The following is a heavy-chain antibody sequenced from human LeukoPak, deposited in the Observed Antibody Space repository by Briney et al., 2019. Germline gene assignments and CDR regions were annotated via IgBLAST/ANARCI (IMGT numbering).Heavy chain of an antibody. V-gene: IGHV6-1*01. CDR3: ARHSGRLRWSIYYYYYMDV. CDR1: GDSVSSNSAA. J-gene: IGHJ6*03. CDR2: TYYRSKWYN. Sequence: SQTLSLTCAISGDSVSSNSAAWDWIRQSPSRGLEWLGRTYYRSKWYNDYAVSVKSRITINPDTSKNQFSLQLNSVTPEDTAVYYCARHSGRLRWSIYYYYYMDVWGKGTTVTISS. D-gene: IGHD4-23*01.